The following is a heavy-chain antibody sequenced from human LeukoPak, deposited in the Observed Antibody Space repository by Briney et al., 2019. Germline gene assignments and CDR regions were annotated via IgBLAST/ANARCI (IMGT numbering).Heavy chain of an antibody. CDR2: INPNSGGT. J-gene: IGHJ4*02. V-gene: IGHV1-2*02. D-gene: IGHD6-25*01. CDR3: ARITDAAFDY. CDR1: GYTFTGYY. Sequence: ASVKVSCKASGYTFTGYYMHWVRQAPGQGLEWMGWINPNSGGTNYAQKFQGRVTMTRDTSISTAYLQWSSLKASDTAMYYCARITDAAFDYWGQGTLVTVSS.